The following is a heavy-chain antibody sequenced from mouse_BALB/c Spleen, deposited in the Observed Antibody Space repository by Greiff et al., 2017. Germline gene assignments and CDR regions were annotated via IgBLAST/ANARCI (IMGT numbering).Heavy chain of an antibody. J-gene: IGHJ3*01. Sequence: QVQLQQSGAELMKPGASVKISCKATGYTFSSYWIEWVKQRPGHGLEWIGEILPGSGSTNYNEKFKGKATFTADTSSNTAYMQLSSLTSEDSAVYYCARRGYYGSSGYFDYWGQGTLVTVSA. V-gene: IGHV1-9*01. CDR3: ARRGYYGSSGYFDY. CDR1: GYTFSSYW. D-gene: IGHD1-1*01. CDR2: ILPGSGST.